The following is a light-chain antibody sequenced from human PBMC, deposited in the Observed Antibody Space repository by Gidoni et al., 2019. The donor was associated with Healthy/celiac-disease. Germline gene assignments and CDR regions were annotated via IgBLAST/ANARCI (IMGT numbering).Light chain of an antibody. CDR1: QSLLHSNGYNY. CDR3: MQARQTPIT. Sequence: DIVMTQSPLSLPVTPGEPASIACRSSQSLLHSNGYNYLDWYLQTPGQSPQLLIYLGSNRASGVPDRFSGSGSGTDFTLKISRVEAEDVGVYYCMQARQTPITFGQGTRLEIK. V-gene: IGKV2-28*01. CDR2: LGS. J-gene: IGKJ5*01.